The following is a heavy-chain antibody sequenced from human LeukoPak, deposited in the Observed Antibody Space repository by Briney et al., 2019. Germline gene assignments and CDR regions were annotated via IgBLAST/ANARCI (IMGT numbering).Heavy chain of an antibody. CDR1: GFTFSSYS. CDR3: ARCGRMGCSGGYYYGMDV. D-gene: IGHD2-15*01. CDR2: ISSSSSYI. V-gene: IGHV3-21*01. J-gene: IGHJ6*02. Sequence: SGGSLRLSCAASGFTFSSYSMNWVRRAPGKGLEWVSSISSSSSYIYYADSVKGRFTISRDNAKNSLYLQMNSLRAEDTAVYYCARCGRMGCSGGYYYGMDVWGQGTTVTVSS.